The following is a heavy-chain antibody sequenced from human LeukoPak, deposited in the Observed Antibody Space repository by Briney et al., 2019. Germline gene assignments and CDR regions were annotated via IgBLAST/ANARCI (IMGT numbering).Heavy chain of an antibody. CDR3: ARGSSAVRDFWSGYSSDY. J-gene: IGHJ4*02. Sequence: ASVKVSCKASGYSFTSYYMHWVRQAPGQGLEWMGFINPSGSSAAYAQKFQGRLTMTRDMFTSTDYMELTSLTSDDTAVYYCARGSSAVRDFWSGYSSDYWGQGTLVTVSS. V-gene: IGHV1-46*01. CDR2: INPSGSSA. CDR1: GYSFTSYY. D-gene: IGHD3-3*01.